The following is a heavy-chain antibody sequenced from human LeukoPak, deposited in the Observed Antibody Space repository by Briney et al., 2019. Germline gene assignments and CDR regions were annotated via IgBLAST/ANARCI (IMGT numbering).Heavy chain of an antibody. Sequence: PSETLSLTCAVYGGSFSGYYWSGIRQPPGKGLEWIGEINHSGSTNYNPSLKSRVTISVDTSKNQFSLKLSSVTAADTAVYYCARGSREAGQYYDSSGYSDYWGQGTLVTVSS. CDR3: ARGSREAGQYYDSSGYSDY. J-gene: IGHJ4*02. CDR1: GGSFSGYY. V-gene: IGHV4-34*01. CDR2: INHSGST. D-gene: IGHD3-22*01.